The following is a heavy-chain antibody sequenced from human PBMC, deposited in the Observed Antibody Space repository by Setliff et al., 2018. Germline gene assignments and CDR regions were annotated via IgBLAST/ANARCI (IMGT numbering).Heavy chain of an antibody. CDR3: AKDSGYSGYGYFDY. J-gene: IGHJ4*02. D-gene: IGHD5-12*01. CDR1: GFTVSSNY. V-gene: IGHV3-23*01. CDR2: ISGSGGST. Sequence: GGSLRLSCAASGFTVSSNYMSWVRQAPGKGLQWVSAISGSGGSTYYADSVKGRFTISRDNSKSTLYLQMNSLRAEDTAVYYCAKDSGYSGYGYFDYWGQGTLVTVSS.